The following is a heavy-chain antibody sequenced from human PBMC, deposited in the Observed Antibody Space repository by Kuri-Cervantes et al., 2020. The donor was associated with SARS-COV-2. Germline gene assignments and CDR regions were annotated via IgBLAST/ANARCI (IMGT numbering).Heavy chain of an antibody. CDR1: GGSFSGYY. D-gene: IGHD3-3*01. CDR3: ARGITIFGVVPYYFDY. V-gene: IGHV4-30-4*08. Sequence: QTLSLTCAVYGGSFSGYYWSWIRQPPGKGLEWIGYIYYSGSTYYNPSLKSRVTISVDTSKNQFSLKLSSVTAADTAVYYCARGITIFGVVPYYFDYWGQGTLVTVSS. CDR2: IYYSGST. J-gene: IGHJ4*02.